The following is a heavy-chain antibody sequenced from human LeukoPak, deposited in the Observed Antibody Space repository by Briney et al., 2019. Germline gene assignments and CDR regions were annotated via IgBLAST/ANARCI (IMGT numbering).Heavy chain of an antibody. CDR1: GFRFSSYA. CDR2: ISGSGGST. V-gene: IGHV3-23*01. D-gene: IGHD2-8*01. CDR3: AKDVYASILPAPFDI. J-gene: IGHJ3*02. Sequence: PGGSLRLSCAASGFRFSSYAMSWVRQAPGKGLEWVSAISGSGGSTYYADSVKGRFTISRDNSKNTLYLQMNSLRAEDTAVYYCAKDVYASILPAPFDIWGQGTMVTVSS.